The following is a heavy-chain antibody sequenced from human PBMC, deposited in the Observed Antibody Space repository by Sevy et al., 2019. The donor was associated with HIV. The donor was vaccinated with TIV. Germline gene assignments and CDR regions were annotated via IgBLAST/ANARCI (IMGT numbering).Heavy chain of an antibody. V-gene: IGHV3-33*01. CDR1: GFTFSNYG. CDR3: ARGKGSSSSGFDY. CDR2: IWNDGSNK. J-gene: IGHJ4*02. D-gene: IGHD6-6*01. Sequence: GGSLRLSCAASGFTFSNYGMHWVRQAPGKGLEWVAVIWNDGSNKYYADSVKGRFTISRDNAKNSLYLQMNSLRAEDTAVYYCARGKGSSSSGFDYWGQGTLVTVSS.